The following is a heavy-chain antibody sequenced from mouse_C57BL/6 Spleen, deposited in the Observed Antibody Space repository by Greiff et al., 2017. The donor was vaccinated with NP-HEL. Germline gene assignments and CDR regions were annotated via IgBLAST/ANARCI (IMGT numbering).Heavy chain of an antibody. CDR2: IRSKSNNYAT. Sequence: EVQGVESGGGLVQPKGSLKLSCAASGFSFNTYAMNWVRQAPGKGLEWVARIRSKSNNYATYYADSVKDRFTISRDDSESMLYLQMNNLKTEDTAMYYCVGLGYAMDYWGQGTSVTVSS. CDR3: VGLGYAMDY. CDR1: GFSFNTYA. V-gene: IGHV10-1*01. J-gene: IGHJ4*01.